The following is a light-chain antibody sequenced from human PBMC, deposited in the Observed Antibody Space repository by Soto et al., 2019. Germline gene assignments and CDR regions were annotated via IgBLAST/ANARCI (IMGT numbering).Light chain of an antibody. V-gene: IGKV3-11*01. Sequence: EIVLTQSPATLSLSPGXRATLSCRASQSVSSYLAWYQQKPGQAPRLLIYDASNRATGIPARFSGSASGTDFTPTISSLEPEDFPVYYCQKRSNLPTFGGGTKVDIE. CDR2: DAS. J-gene: IGKJ4*01. CDR1: QSVSSY. CDR3: QKRSNLPT.